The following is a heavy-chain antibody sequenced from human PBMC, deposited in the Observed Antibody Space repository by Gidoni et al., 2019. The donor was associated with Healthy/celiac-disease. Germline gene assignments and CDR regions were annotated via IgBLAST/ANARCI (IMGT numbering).Heavy chain of an antibody. CDR1: GYSFPSYW. CDR3: ARSEAASSGYYLVYYGMDV. Sequence: EVQLVQSGAEVKKPGASLKISCKGSGYSFPSYWLGWVRQMPGKGLEWMGIIYPGDSDTRYSPSFQGQVTISADKSISTAYLQWSSLKASDTAMYYCARSEAASSGYYLVYYGMDVWGQGTTVTVSS. CDR2: IYPGDSDT. J-gene: IGHJ6*02. D-gene: IGHD3-22*01. V-gene: IGHV5-51*01.